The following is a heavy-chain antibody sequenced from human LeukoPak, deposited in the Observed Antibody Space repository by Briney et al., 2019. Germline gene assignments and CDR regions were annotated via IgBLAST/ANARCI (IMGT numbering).Heavy chain of an antibody. CDR3: ARALSSNDYGDPGWFDP. CDR1: GGSINNGDYY. V-gene: IGHV4-31*03. J-gene: IGHJ5*02. Sequence: SETLSLTCTVSGGSINNGDYYWNWIRQHPGKGLEWIGYIYYSGSTYYSPSLKSRVTISIDTSKNQFSLKLRSVTAADTAVYYCARALSSNDYGDPGWFDPWGLGTLVTVSS. CDR2: IYYSGST. D-gene: IGHD4-17*01.